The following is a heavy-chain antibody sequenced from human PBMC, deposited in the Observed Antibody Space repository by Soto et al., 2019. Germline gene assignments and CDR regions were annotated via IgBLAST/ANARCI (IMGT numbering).Heavy chain of an antibody. CDR2: INHSGST. J-gene: IGHJ6*02. CDR1: GGSFSGYY. CDR3: ARERYCCNGVCCYYGIDV. Sequence: PSETLSLTCVVNGGSFSGYYWSWIRQPPGKGLEWIGEINHSGSTKYNLSLKSRVAISVDTSKNQVSLKLNSVTAADTAVYYCARERYCCNGVCCYYGIDVWGQERPVTVSS. D-gene: IGHD2-8*01. V-gene: IGHV4-34*01.